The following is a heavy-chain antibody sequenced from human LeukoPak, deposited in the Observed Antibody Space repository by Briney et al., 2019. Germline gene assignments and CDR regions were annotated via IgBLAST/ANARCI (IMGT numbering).Heavy chain of an antibody. D-gene: IGHD2-21*02. CDR2: IYSSGST. V-gene: IGHV3-53*01. J-gene: IGHJ4*02. Sequence: GGSLRLSCAASGFTVSSNQMTWVRQAPGKGLEWVSIIYSSGSTYYADSVKGRFTISRDNSKNTLYLQMNSLRAEDTAVYYCVKYAPPSTLLTRFFDSWGQGTLVTVSS. CDR1: GFTVSSNQ. CDR3: VKYAPPSTLLTRFFDS.